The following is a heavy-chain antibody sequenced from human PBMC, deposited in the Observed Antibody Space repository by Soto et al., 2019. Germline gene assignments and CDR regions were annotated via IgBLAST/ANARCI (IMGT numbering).Heavy chain of an antibody. CDR1: GDSISNYY. CDR2: VSSTGSS. D-gene: IGHD6-13*01. Sequence: SETLSLTCTVSGDSISNYYWSWILQSAEKRLEWIGRVSSTGSSYYNPSLKSRVTISVDTSKNQVSLNLTSVTAADTAVYYCARGVPAAGTDWFDPWGQGTLVTVSS. J-gene: IGHJ5*02. CDR3: ARGVPAAGTDWFDP. V-gene: IGHV4-4*07.